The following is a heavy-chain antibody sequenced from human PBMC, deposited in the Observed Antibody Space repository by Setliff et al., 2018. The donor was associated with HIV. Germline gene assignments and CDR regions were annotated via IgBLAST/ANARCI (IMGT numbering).Heavy chain of an antibody. D-gene: IGHD2-2*01. J-gene: IGHJ4*02. CDR2: IYYSYSSGST. Sequence: PSETLSLTCTVSAGSSSSSNYYWGWIRQPPGKGLEWIGSIYYSYSSGSTYYNPSLKSRVTISVDTSKNQFSLKPRSVTAADTAVYYCASELQGHNSSWPNYWGQGTLVTVSS. CDR3: ASELQGHNSSWPNY. CDR1: AGSSSSSNYY. V-gene: IGHV4-39*07.